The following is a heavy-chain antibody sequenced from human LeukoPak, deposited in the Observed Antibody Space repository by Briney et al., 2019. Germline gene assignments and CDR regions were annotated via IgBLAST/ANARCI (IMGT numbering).Heavy chain of an antibody. J-gene: IGHJ6*04. D-gene: IGHD1-26*01. V-gene: IGHV3-48*01. CDR3: ARDGSSGRGYYYYYGMDV. Sequence: GGSLRLSCVASGFTFSSYSMNWVRQAPGKGLEWVSYITRSSSAKFYADSVKGRFTFSRDNSKNTLYLQMNNLRAEDTAVYYCARDGSSGRGYYYYYGMDVWGEGTTVTVSS. CDR2: ITRSSSAK. CDR1: GFTFSSYS.